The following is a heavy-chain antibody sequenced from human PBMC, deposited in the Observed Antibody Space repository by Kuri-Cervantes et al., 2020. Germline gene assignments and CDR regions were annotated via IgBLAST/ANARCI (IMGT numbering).Heavy chain of an antibody. V-gene: IGHV3-23*01. CDR2: ISGSGGST. Sequence: LSLTCAASGFTFSSYAMSWARQAPGKGLEWVSAISGSGGSTYYADSVKGRFTISRDNSKNTLFLHMNSLRAEDTAVYYCARDTSKGSSGWFRIDYWGQGTLVTVSS. CDR1: GFTFSSYA. CDR3: ARDTSKGSSGWFRIDY. D-gene: IGHD6-19*01. J-gene: IGHJ4*02.